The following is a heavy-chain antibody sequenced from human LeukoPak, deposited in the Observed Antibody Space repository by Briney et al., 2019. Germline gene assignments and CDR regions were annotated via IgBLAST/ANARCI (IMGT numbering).Heavy chain of an antibody. Sequence: GGSLRLSCAASGFTFSNAWMNWVRQAPGKGLEWVSSISGSGGDTYYADSVTGRFTISRDNSKNTLYLEMDSLRAEDTAVYYCAKGKRRQRADDTFDIWGQGTMVTVSS. CDR1: GFTFSNAW. V-gene: IGHV3-23*01. CDR3: AKGKRRQRADDTFDI. CDR2: ISGSGGDT. J-gene: IGHJ3*02.